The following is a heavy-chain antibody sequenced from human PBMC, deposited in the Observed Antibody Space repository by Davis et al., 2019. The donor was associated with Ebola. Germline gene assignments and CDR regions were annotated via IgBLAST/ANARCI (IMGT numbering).Heavy chain of an antibody. D-gene: IGHD2/OR15-2a*01. Sequence: GESLKISCAASGFTFSSYSMSWVRQAPGKGLEWVSYISSSSSTIYYADSVKGRFTISRDNAKNSLFLQMNSLRADDTAVYYCARDPLIIGDATTDSWGQGTLVTVSS. J-gene: IGHJ5*01. CDR2: ISSSSSTI. V-gene: IGHV3-48*01. CDR3: ARDPLIIGDATTDS. CDR1: GFTFSSYS.